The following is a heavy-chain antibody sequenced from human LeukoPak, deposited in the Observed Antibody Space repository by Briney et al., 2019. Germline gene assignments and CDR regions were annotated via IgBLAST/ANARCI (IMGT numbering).Heavy chain of an antibody. J-gene: IGHJ4*02. CDR1: GYIFTSYG. D-gene: IGHD3-22*01. CDR3: ARDRDEYYYDTSAYS. V-gene: IGHV1-18*01. CDR2: ISAYNGDT. Sequence: HGASVTVSCRASGYIFTSYGINWVRQAPGQGLEWMGWISAYNGDTHYAQSLQGRITMTVDTSTSTAYMEFRSLRSDDTAVYFCARDRDEYYYDTSAYSWGQGTLVTVSS.